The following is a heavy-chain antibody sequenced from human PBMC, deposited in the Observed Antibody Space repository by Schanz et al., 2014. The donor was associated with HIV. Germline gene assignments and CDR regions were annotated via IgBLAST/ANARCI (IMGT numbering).Heavy chain of an antibody. J-gene: IGHJ4*02. CDR1: GYTFTSYG. CDR3: ARGAAEMATMSPWRY. CDR2: ISAYNGNT. V-gene: IGHV1-18*01. Sequence: QVQLVQSGAEVKKPGASVKVSCKASGYTFTSYGINWVRQAPGQGLEWMGWISAYNGNTNYAQKLQGRVTMTTDTTTSTAYMDLRSLRSDGAAVYYCARGAAEMATMSPWRYWGQGTLVTVSS. D-gene: IGHD5-12*01.